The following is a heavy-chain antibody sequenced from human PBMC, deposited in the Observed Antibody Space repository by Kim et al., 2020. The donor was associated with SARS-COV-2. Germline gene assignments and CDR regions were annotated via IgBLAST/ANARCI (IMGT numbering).Heavy chain of an antibody. CDR1: GYTFTSYA. J-gene: IGHJ4*02. CDR3: AREPPRYNWNDVLNYYFDY. D-gene: IGHD1-1*01. V-gene: IGHV1-3*01. CDR2: INAGNGNT. Sequence: ASVKVSCKASGYTFTSYAMHWMRQAPGQRLEWMGWINAGNGNTKYSQKFQGRVTITRDTSASTAYMELSSLRSEDTAVYYCAREPPRYNWNDVLNYYFDYWGQGTLVTVSS.